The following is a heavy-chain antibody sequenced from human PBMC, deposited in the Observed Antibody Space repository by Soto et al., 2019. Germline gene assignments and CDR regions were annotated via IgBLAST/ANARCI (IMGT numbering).Heavy chain of an antibody. CDR2: IGGDGSRP. J-gene: IGHJ4*02. CDR1: GFTFSEYA. D-gene: IGHD6-19*01. Sequence: GGSLRLSCAASGFTFSEYAMSWVRQAPGRGLEWVSAIGGDGSRPDYVDSVKGRFTVSRDNSKNTLYLQMNSLRAEDTAVYYCAKGIAVAGPFDYWGQGTLVTVSS. V-gene: IGHV3-23*01. CDR3: AKGIAVAGPFDY.